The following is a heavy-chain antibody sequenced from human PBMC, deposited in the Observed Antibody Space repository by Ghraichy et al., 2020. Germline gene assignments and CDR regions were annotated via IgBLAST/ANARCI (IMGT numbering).Heavy chain of an antibody. J-gene: IGHJ4*02. CDR2: ISSSSSTI. CDR3: ARAISYGYLKYYFDY. D-gene: IGHD5-18*01. CDR1: GFTFSSYS. V-gene: IGHV3-48*02. Sequence: GGSLRLSCAASGFTFSSYSMNWVRQAPGKGLEWVSYISSSSSTIYYADSVKGRFTISRDNAKNSLYLQMNSLRDEDTAVYYCARAISYGYLKYYFDYWGQGTLVTVSS.